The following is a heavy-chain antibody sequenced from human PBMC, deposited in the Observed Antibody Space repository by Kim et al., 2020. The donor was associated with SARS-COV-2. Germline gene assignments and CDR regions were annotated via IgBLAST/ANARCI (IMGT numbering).Heavy chain of an antibody. CDR1: GFTFSYFA. J-gene: IGHJ4*03. V-gene: IGHV3-23*01. CDR2: ITSSSDCT. CDR3: ARDTTCCNTSSCYYPCY. D-gene: IGHD2-2*01. Sequence: GGSLRLSCAASGFTFSYFAMTWVRQAPGKGLEWVSAITSSSDCTDYADSVRGRFAISRDNAKNTLYLQMNNLRVEDTALYYCARDTTCCNTSSCYYPCY.